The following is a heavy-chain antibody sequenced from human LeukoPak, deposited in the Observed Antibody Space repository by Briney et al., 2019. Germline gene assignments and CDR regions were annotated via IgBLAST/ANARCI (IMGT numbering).Heavy chain of an antibody. CDR3: ARPAYYDYVWGSYRHTPFDY. CDR1: GGSISSSSYY. CDR2: IYYSGSP. D-gene: IGHD3-16*02. Sequence: SETLSLTCTVSGGSISSSSYYWGWIRQPPGKGLEWIGSIYYSGSPYYNPSLKSRVTISVDTSKNQFSLKLSSVTAADTAVYYCARPAYYDYVWGSYRHTPFDYWGQGTLVTVSS. V-gene: IGHV4-39*01. J-gene: IGHJ4*02.